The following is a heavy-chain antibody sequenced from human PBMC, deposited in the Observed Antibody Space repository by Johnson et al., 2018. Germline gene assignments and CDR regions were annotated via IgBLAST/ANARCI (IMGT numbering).Heavy chain of an antibody. Sequence: QVQLVESGAEVKKPGSSVKVSCKASGGTFSSYAISWVRQAPGQGLEWMGGIIPIFGTANYAQKFQGRVTITADESTSTAYMELRSLRSADTAVEYGAREAAGRGRAKSPAGRDAFDIWGQGTMVTVSS. CDR2: IIPIFGTA. V-gene: IGHV1-69*01. CDR3: AREAAGRGRAKSPAGRDAFDI. J-gene: IGHJ3*02. D-gene: IGHD3-10*01. CDR1: GGTFSSYA.